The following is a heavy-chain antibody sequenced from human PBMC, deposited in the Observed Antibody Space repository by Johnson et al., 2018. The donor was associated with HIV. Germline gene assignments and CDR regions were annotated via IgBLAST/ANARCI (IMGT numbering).Heavy chain of an antibody. Sequence: QVQLVESGGGVVQPGRSLRLSCAASGFTFSSYTMHWVRQAPDKGLEWVAVISYDGSNKYYADSVRGRFTISRDNSKNTLYLQMNSLRAEDTAVFYCAKIQAAMATGDAFDLWGQGTMVTVSS. D-gene: IGHD5-18*01. CDR2: ISYDGSNK. CDR3: AKIQAAMATGDAFDL. CDR1: GFTFSSYT. J-gene: IGHJ3*01. V-gene: IGHV3-30*18.